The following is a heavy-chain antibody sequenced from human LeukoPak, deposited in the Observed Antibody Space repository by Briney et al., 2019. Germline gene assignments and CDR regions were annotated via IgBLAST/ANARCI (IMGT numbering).Heavy chain of an antibody. CDR3: TRHPAEGDY. CDR2: ISGSSSNT. CDR1: GFTFSDYY. Sequence: KPGGSLRLSCAASGFTFSDYYMSWIRQAPGKGLESISYISGSSSNTNYADSVKGRFTISRDNAKKSLYLQMNSLRAEDTAVYYCTRHPAEGDYWGQGTLVTVSS. V-gene: IGHV3-11*03. D-gene: IGHD2-15*01. J-gene: IGHJ4*02.